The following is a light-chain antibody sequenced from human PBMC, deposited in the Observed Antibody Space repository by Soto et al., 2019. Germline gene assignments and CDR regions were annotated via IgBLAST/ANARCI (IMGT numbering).Light chain of an antibody. CDR1: QGLTAY. V-gene: IGKV1-39*01. Sequence: IHLTQSPPSLSASVGDRASITCRASQGLTAYLNWYQQKPGKAPKLLIYAASSLQSGVPSRFSGSGSETDFTLNISSLQAEDFATYSCKQSYSTPWTFGQGTKVDI. CDR3: KQSYSTPWT. J-gene: IGKJ1*01. CDR2: AAS.